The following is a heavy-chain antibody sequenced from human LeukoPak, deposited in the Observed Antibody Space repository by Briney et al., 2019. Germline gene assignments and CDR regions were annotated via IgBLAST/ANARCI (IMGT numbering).Heavy chain of an antibody. V-gene: IGHV3-7*01. Sequence: GGSLRLSCVASGFTFGKYWMSWVRQAPGKGLEWVANIKLDGSEKNYVDSVKGRFTISRDNTKNSLYLQMNSLRVEDTAVYYCTRAAGITGTSRDNWFDPWGQGTLVIVSS. CDR1: GFTFGKYW. CDR3: TRAAGITGTSRDNWFDP. D-gene: IGHD1/OR15-1a*01. CDR2: IKLDGSEK. J-gene: IGHJ5*02.